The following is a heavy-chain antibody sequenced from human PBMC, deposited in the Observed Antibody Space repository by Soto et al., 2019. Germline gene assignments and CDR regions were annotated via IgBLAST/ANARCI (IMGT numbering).Heavy chain of an antibody. V-gene: IGHV1-69*13. Sequence: SVKVSCKASGGTFSSYAISWVRQAPGQGLEWMGGIIPIFGTANYAQKFQGRVTITADESTSTAYMELSSLRSEDTAVYYCARDFRRYYDFWSGSRYYYGMDVWGQGTTVTVSS. CDR3: ARDFRRYYDFWSGSRYYYGMDV. J-gene: IGHJ6*02. D-gene: IGHD3-3*01. CDR2: IIPIFGTA. CDR1: GGTFSSYA.